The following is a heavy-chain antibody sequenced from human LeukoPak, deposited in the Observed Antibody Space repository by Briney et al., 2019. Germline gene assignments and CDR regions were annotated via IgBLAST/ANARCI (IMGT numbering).Heavy chain of an antibody. D-gene: IGHD4-17*01. V-gene: IGHV3-9*01. CDR3: AKDRDDYGDYRAFDY. CDR2: ISWNSGSI. CDR1: GFTFDEYA. J-gene: IGHJ4*02. Sequence: SLRLSCAASGFTFDEYAMHLVRQAPGKGLEWVPGISWNSGSIGYADSVKGRFTISRDNAKNSLYLQMNSLRAEDTALYYCAKDRDDYGDYRAFDYWGQGTLVTVSS.